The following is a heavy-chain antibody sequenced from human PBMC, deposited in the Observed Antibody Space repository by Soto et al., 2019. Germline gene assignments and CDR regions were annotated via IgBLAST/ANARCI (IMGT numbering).Heavy chain of an antibody. Sequence: SVKVSCKASGGTFSSYAISWVRQAPGQGLEWMGGIIPIFGTANYAQNFQGRVTITAVESTSTSYMELSSMRSEDTAVYYCARGFSRWNYPLYYFDYGGQGTLVTVSS. CDR3: ARGFSRWNYPLYYFDY. CDR1: GGTFSSYA. V-gene: IGHV1-69*13. CDR2: IIPIFGTA. D-gene: IGHD1-7*01. J-gene: IGHJ4*02.